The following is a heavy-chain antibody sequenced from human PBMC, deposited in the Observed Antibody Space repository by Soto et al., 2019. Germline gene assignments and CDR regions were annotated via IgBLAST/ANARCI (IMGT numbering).Heavy chain of an antibody. CDR2: IYYTGST. Sequence: QVHLQESGPGLVKPSETLSLTCTVSGGSVNNHYWSWIRQAPGKGLEWSGYIYYTGSTNYNPSLKTPVTTSVVTYKNQCPLNPTSLTAADTAISYRERANWYSEYWGQGTLVTVSS. V-gene: IGHV4-59*02. J-gene: IGHJ4*02. CDR1: GGSVNNHY. CDR3: ERANWYSEY. D-gene: IGHD7-27*01.